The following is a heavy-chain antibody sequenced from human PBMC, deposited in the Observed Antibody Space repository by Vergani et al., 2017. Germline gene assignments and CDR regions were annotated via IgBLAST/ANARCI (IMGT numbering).Heavy chain of an antibody. V-gene: IGHV4-39*07. D-gene: IGHD6-13*01. CDR3: ARGVVAAAGDAFDI. CDR2: IYYSGST. CDR1: GGSISSSSYY. Sequence: QVQLQESGPGLVKPSETLSLTCTVSGGSISSSSYYWGWIRQPPGKGLEWIGSIYYSGSTNYNPSLKSRVTISVDTSKNQFSLKLSSVTAADTAVYYCARGVVAAAGDAFDIWGQGTMVTVSS. J-gene: IGHJ3*02.